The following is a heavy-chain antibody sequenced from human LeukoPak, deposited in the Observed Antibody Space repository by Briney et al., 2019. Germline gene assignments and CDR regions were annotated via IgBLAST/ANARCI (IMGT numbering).Heavy chain of an antibody. D-gene: IGHD3-10*01. V-gene: IGHV4-59*02. Sequence: PSETLSLTCTLSGGAVSSDYWSWIRQPPGKRLEWIGYIHHSGSTYYNPSLKSRVTMSVDTSKSLLSLKLTSVTAADTAVYYCARDSLWFGEAYGMDVWGQGTTVIVSS. J-gene: IGHJ6*02. CDR1: GGAVSSDY. CDR2: IHHSGST. CDR3: ARDSLWFGEAYGMDV.